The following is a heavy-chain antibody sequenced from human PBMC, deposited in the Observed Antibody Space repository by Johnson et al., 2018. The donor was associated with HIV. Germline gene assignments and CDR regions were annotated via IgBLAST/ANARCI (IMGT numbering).Heavy chain of an antibody. J-gene: IGHJ3*02. CDR1: GFTFTYYA. CDR2: ISGSGGST. V-gene: IGHV3-23*04. CDR3: AKEEGLAAAGTGEAFDI. D-gene: IGHD6-13*01. Sequence: VQLVESGGGLVQPGGSLRLSCAASGFTFTYYAMSWVRQAPGKGLEWVSGISGSGGSTYYADSVRGRFTISRDNSKNTLFLQMNSLRAEDTAIYYCAKEEGLAAAGTGEAFDIWGQGTMVTVSS.